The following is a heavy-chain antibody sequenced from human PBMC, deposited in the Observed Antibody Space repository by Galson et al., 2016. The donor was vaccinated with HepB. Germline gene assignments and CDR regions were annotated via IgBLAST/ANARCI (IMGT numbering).Heavy chain of an antibody. D-gene: IGHD6-13*01. CDR2: INWKGGRT. Sequence: SLRLSCAASGFTFDDYAMSWVRQAPGKGLEWVSGINWKGGRTGYEDSVKGRFTISRDNAKHSLYRQMNSLRAEDTALHHCARVHMAAAGFGGMDVWGQGTTVTVSS. V-gene: IGHV3-20*01. CDR3: ARVHMAAAGFGGMDV. CDR1: GFTFDDYA. J-gene: IGHJ6*02.